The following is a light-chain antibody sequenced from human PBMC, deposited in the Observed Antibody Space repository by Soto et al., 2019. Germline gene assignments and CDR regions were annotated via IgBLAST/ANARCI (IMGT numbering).Light chain of an antibody. V-gene: IGLV2-14*01. Sequence: QSALTQPASVSGSPGQSITISCTGTSSDVGGYNYVSWYQHHPRKAPKLMIYEVSHRPSGVSDRFSGSKSGNTAFLTISGLQAEDEADYYCTSYSSSTTLVLFGGGTKLTVL. CDR1: SSDVGGYNY. CDR2: EVS. J-gene: IGLJ2*01. CDR3: TSYSSSTTLVL.